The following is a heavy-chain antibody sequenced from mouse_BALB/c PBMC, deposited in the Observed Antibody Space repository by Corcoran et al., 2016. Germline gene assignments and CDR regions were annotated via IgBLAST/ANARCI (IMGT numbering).Heavy chain of an antibody. Sequence: QIQLVQPGPELKKPGETVKISCKASGCTFTNYGMNWVKQAPGKGLKWMGWINTYTGEPTYADDFKGRFAFSLETSASTAYLQINNLKNEDMATYFCAREPYAMDYWGQGTSVTVSS. CDR1: GCTFTNYG. CDR2: INTYTGEP. V-gene: IGHV9-1*02. J-gene: IGHJ4*01. CDR3: AREPYAMDY.